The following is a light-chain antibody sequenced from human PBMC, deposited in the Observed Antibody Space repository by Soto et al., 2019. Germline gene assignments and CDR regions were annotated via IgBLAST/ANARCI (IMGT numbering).Light chain of an antibody. V-gene: IGLV1-40*01. CDR2: VNS. CDR1: SSNIGAGYD. Sequence: QSVLTQPPSVSGAPGQRVTISCTGSSSNIGAGYDVHWYQQLPGTAPKLLIYVNSNRPSGVPDRFSGSKSGTSASLAITGLQDEDEADYYCQSYDSSLSGSYVFGTGTKVTVL. J-gene: IGLJ1*01. CDR3: QSYDSSLSGSYV.